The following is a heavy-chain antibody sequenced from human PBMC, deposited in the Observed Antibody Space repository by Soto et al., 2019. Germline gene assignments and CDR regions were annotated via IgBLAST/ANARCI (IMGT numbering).Heavy chain of an antibody. CDR3: AREITNRYYYYMDV. V-gene: IGHV4-59*01. CDR1: GGSISSYY. Sequence: SETLSLTCTVSGGSISSYYWSWIRQPPGKGLEWIGYIYYSGSTNYNPSLKSRVTISVDTSKNQFSLKLSSVTAADTAVYYCAREITNRYYYYMDVWGKGTTVTVS. J-gene: IGHJ6*03. CDR2: IYYSGST. D-gene: IGHD1-20*01.